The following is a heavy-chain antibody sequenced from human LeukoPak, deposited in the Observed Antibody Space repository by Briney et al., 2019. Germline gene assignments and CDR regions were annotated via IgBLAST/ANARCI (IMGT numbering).Heavy chain of an antibody. CDR1: GGSISSSNW. V-gene: IGHV4-4*02. D-gene: IGHD5-24*01. CDR2: IYHSGST. J-gene: IGHJ4*02. CDR3: SRGWLQQGFDS. Sequence: PSETLSLTCAVSGGSISSSNWWSWVRQPPGKGLEWIGEIYHSGSTNYNPSLKSRVTISVDTSKNQFSLQLNFVTPEDTAVYYCSRGWLQQGFDSWGQGTLVTVSS.